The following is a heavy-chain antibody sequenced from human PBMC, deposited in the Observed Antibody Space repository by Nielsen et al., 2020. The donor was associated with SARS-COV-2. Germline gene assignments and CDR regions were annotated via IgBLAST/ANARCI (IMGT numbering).Heavy chain of an antibody. CDR2: ISGSGGST. V-gene: IGHV3-23*01. Sequence: WIRQPPGKGLEWVSAISGSGGSTYYADSVKGRFTISRDNSKNTLYLQMNSLRAEDTAVYYCARDRTPRAVTTVGYYYYYGMDVWGQGTTVTVSS. CDR3: ARDRTPRAVTTVGYYYYYGMDV. J-gene: IGHJ6*02. D-gene: IGHD4-23*01.